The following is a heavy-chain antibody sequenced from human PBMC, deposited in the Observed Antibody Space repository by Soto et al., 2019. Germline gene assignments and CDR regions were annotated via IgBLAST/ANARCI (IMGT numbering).Heavy chain of an antibody. Sequence: GASVKVSCKASGFSFTGYYLHWLRQAPGQGLEWMWLLNAHSGGTEYAQKFQGRVTLTRDTSIATAYLTLTSLTSDDTALYYCAKDLTRQLAYWLDPWGQGTQVTVSS. CDR3: AKDLTRQLAYWLDP. CDR2: LNAHSGGT. V-gene: IGHV1-2*02. D-gene: IGHD6-6*01. CDR1: GFSFTGYY. J-gene: IGHJ5*02.